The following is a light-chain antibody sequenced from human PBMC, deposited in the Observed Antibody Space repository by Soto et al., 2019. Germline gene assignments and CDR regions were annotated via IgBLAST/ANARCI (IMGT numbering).Light chain of an antibody. CDR2: DDS. J-gene: IGLJ2*01. CDR3: QSYDSSLSGVL. Sequence: SYELTQPPSVSVAPGQTARITCGGNRIGSKSVHWFQQKPGQAPVLVVHDDSDRPSGIPERFSGSNSGGTATLTISRVEAGDEADYYCQSYDSSLSGVLFGGGTKLTVL. V-gene: IGLV3-21*02. CDR1: RIGSKS.